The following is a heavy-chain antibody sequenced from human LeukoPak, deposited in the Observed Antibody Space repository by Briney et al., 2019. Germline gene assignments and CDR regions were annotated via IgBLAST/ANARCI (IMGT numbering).Heavy chain of an antibody. V-gene: IGHV1-69*01. J-gene: IGHJ5*02. Sequence: SVTVSCTASGGTFSSYAISWVRQAPGQGLEWMGGIIPIFGTANYAQKSQGRVTITADESTSTAYMELSSLRSEDTAVYYCASHQVRGYWFDPWGQGTLVTVSS. CDR2: IIPIFGTA. CDR1: GGTFSSYA. D-gene: IGHD4-23*01. CDR3: ASHQVRGYWFDP.